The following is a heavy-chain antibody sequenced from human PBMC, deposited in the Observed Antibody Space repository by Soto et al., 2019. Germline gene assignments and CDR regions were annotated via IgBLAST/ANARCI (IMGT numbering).Heavy chain of an antibody. CDR3: VRGRDSGLYYFDS. CDR2: INTAGDT. D-gene: IGHD2-21*01. J-gene: IGHJ4*02. CDR1: GFTFGIYD. V-gene: IGHV3-13*01. Sequence: GGSLRLSCAASGFTFGIYDMHWVRQATGKGLEWVSTINTAGDTYSPGSVKGRFTISRENAKNSLYLQVNSLRVDDTAVYFCVRGRDSGLYYFDSWGQGTLVTVYS.